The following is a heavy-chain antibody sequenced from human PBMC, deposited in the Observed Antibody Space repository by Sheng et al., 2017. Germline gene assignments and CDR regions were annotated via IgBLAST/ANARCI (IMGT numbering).Heavy chain of an antibody. CDR1: GGSISSGSYY. CDR2: IYTSGST. J-gene: IGHJ3*02. V-gene: IGHV4-61*02. CDR3: ARESVVVKAFDI. D-gene: IGHD3-22*01. Sequence: QVQLQESGPGLVKPSQTLSLTCTVSGGSISSGSYYWSWIRQPAGKGLEWIGRIYTSGSTNYNPSLKSRVTISVDTSKNQFSLKLSSVTAADTAVYYCARESVVVKAFDIWGQGTMVTVSS.